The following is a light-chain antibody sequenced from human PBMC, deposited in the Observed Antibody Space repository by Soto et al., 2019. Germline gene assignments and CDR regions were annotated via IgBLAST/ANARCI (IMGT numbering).Light chain of an antibody. J-gene: IGKJ1*01. V-gene: IGKV1-39*01. CDR2: AAS. CDR1: QSISSC. CDR3: QQIYAAPVT. Sequence: DIQMTQSPSSLSASVGDRVTITCRASQSISSCLSWYQQKPGKAPKLLIYAASNLQSGVPSRFSGSESGIDFILTISSLQPEDFATYYGQQIYAAPVTYGQGTKVEIK.